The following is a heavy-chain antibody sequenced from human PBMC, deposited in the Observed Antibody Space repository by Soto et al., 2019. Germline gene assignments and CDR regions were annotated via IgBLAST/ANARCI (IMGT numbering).Heavy chain of an antibody. V-gene: IGHV4-39*01. J-gene: IGHJ4*02. CDR1: GVSISTTSYS. Sequence: SETLSLTCTVSGVSISTTSYSWGWIRQPPGKGLEWIGRIYYSGSTYYNPSLKSRVTISVDTSRDQFSLRLRSVTAADTAVYYCTRLSLHGPFDYWGQGTLVTVSS. CDR3: TRLSLHGPFDY. CDR2: IYYSGST.